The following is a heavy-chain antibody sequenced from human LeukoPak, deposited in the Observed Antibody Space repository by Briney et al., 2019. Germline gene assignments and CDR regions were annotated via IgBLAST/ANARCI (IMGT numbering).Heavy chain of an antibody. D-gene: IGHD3-22*01. J-gene: IGHJ4*02. CDR2: IYYSEST. V-gene: IGHV4-39*01. Sequence: PSETLSLTCTVPGGSISSSNYYWGWIRQPPGKGLEWIGSIYYSESTHYNPSLKSRVTISVDTSKNQFSLKLSSVTAADTAVYYCARHPRSSGEVNYYDSSGQDDYWGQGTLVTVSS. CDR3: ARHPRSSGEVNYYDSSGQDDY. CDR1: GGSISSSNYY.